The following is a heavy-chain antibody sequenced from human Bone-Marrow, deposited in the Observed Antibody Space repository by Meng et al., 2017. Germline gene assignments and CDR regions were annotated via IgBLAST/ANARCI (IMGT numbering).Heavy chain of an antibody. V-gene: IGHV1-69*06. D-gene: IGHD5-18*01. CDR2: IIPIFGTA. CDR3: AVPVDTADEGIYYYDGMDV. CDR1: GGTFSSYT. Sequence: SVKVSCKASGGTFSSYTISWVRQAPGQGLEWMGGIIPIFGTASYAQKFQGRVKITADKPTSTAYMELSSLRSEDTAGYYCAVPVDTADEGIYYYDGMDVWGQGTMVTVSS. J-gene: IGHJ6*02.